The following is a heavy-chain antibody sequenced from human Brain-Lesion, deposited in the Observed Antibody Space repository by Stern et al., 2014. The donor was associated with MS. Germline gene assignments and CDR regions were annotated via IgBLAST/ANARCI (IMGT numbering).Heavy chain of an antibody. J-gene: IGHJ4*02. CDR3: ARAVRNQLLSEY. CDR1: GYTFSSYD. D-gene: IGHD2-2*01. CDR2: MNPYSGNT. Sequence: QVKLVQSGAEVKKPGASVKVSCKASGYTFSSYDITWVRQASGHGIEWMGWMNPYSGNTGYAQKFKGRVSMTSDPSISTVYMELTSLTSDDTAVYFCARAVRNQLLSEYWGQGTLVTVSS. V-gene: IGHV1-8*01.